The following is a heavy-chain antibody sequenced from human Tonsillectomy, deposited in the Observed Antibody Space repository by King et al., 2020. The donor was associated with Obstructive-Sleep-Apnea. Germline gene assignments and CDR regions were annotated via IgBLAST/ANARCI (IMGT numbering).Heavy chain of an antibody. Sequence: VQLVESGGGLVQPGGSLRLSCAASGFTVSSNYMSWVRQAPGKGLEWVSVIYSGGSTYYADSVKGRFTISRHNSKNTLYLQMNSLRAEDTAVYYCARRVAGWDDYYGMDVWGQGTTVTVSS. J-gene: IGHJ6*02. CDR2: IYSGGST. D-gene: IGHD6-19*01. V-gene: IGHV3-53*04. CDR1: GFTVSSNY. CDR3: ARRVAGWDDYYGMDV.